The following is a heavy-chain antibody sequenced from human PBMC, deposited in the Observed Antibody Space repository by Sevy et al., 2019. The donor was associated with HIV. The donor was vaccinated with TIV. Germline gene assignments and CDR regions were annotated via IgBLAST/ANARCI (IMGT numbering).Heavy chain of an antibody. V-gene: IGHV3-7*01. CDR2: MRQDGSEK. CDR1: GFTFSSYW. Sequence: GGSLRLSCAASGFTFSSYWMTWVRQAPGKGLEWVANMRQDGSEKYYVDSVKGRFTISRENAKNSLYLQMNSLGAEDTAVYYCARGIYGSGSRLGLGYWGQGTLVTVSS. J-gene: IGHJ4*02. D-gene: IGHD3-10*01. CDR3: ARGIYGSGSRLGLGY.